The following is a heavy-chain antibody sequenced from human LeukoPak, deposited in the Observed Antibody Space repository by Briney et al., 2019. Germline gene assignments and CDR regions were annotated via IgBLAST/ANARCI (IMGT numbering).Heavy chain of an antibody. CDR3: AREDSSGYDY. CDR2: INPNSGGT. D-gene: IGHD3-22*01. Sequence: GPSVRLSCKASGYTFTGYYMHWVRQAPGQGLEWMGWINPNSGGTNYAQNFQGRVTMTRDTSISTAYMEVSRLRSDDTAVYYCAREDSSGYDYWGQGTLVTVSS. V-gene: IGHV1-2*02. J-gene: IGHJ4*02. CDR1: GYTFTGYY.